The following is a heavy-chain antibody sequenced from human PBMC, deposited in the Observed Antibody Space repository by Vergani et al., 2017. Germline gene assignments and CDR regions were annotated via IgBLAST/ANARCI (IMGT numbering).Heavy chain of an antibody. J-gene: IGHJ6*02. V-gene: IGHV1-8*01. Sequence: QVQPVQSGAEVKKPGASVKVPCKASGYTFTSYDINWVRQATGQGLAWMGWMNPNSGNTGYAQKFQGRVTMTRNTSVSTAYMGLSSLRSEDTAVYYCARGAGWGRPYDESRPSYYYYYGMDVWGQGTTVTVSS. CDR2: MNPNSGNT. CDR3: ARGAGWGRPYDESRPSYYYYYGMDV. CDR1: GYTFTSYD. D-gene: IGHD5-12*01.